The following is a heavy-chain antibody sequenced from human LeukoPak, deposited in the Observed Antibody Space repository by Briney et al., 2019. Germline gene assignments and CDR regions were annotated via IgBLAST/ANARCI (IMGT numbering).Heavy chain of an antibody. D-gene: IGHD2-15*01. CDR3: ARSPRYCSGGSCYFLHH. CDR2: VNHSGSA. J-gene: IGHJ5*02. V-gene: IGHV4-34*01. CDR1: GGSVNTYY. Sequence: SETLSLTCTVSGGSVNTYYWSWIRQPPGKGLEWIGEVNHSGSANYNPSLKSRVTMSVDTSKNQFSLKLSSVTAADTAVYYCARSPRYCSGGSCYFLHHWGQGTLVTVSS.